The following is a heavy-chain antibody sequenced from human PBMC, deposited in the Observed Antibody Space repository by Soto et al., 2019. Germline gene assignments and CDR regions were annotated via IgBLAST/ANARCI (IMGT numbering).Heavy chain of an antibody. CDR1: GYSFTSSW. CDR2: IYPGDSDT. Sequence: GESMQISCKGSGYSFTSSWIGWVRQMPGHGLEWMGIIYPGDSDTRYSPSFQGQVTISADKSISTAYLQRSSLKASDTAMYYCARPGGSYGNGLDPWGKGTLVTVSS. V-gene: IGHV5-51*01. D-gene: IGHD1-26*01. J-gene: IGHJ5*02. CDR3: ARPGGSYGNGLDP.